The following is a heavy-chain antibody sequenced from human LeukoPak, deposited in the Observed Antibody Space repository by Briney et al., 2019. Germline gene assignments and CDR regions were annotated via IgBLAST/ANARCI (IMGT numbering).Heavy chain of an antibody. D-gene: IGHD5-24*01. J-gene: IGHJ4*02. CDR2: ISGGGGTT. Sequence: GGSLRLSCAASGFTFDNYAMNWVRQAPGKGLDWVSAISGGGGTTDYANSVKGRFTISRDNSKNTLYLQMNSLRAEDTAVYYCAKDFYGYNLNYFDYWGQGTLVTVSS. CDR1: GFTFDNYA. V-gene: IGHV3-23*01. CDR3: AKDFYGYNLNYFDY.